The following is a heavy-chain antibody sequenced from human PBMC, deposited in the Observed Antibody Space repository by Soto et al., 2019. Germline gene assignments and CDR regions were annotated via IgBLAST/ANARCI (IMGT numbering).Heavy chain of an antibody. V-gene: IGHV4-39*01. CDR3: ASSYGDYVSY. D-gene: IGHD4-17*01. CDR2: IYYSGST. CDR1: GGSISSSSYY. Sequence: LSLTCTVSGGSISSSSYYWGWIRQPSGKGLEWIGSIYYSGSTYYNPSLKSRVTISVDTSKNQFSLKLSSVTAADTAVYYCASSYGDYVSYWGQGTLVTVSS. J-gene: IGHJ4*02.